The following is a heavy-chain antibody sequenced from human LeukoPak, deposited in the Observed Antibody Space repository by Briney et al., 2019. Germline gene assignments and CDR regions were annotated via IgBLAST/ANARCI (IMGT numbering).Heavy chain of an antibody. CDR3: ARAPATYYYMDV. CDR1: GYTFTSYG. V-gene: IGHV1-69*13. J-gene: IGHJ6*03. CDR2: IIPIFGTA. Sequence: SVKVSCKASGYTFTSYGISWVRQAPGQGLEWMGGIIPIFGTANYAQKFQGRVTITADESTSTACMELSSLRSDDTAVYYCARAPATYYYMDVWGKGTTVTVSS.